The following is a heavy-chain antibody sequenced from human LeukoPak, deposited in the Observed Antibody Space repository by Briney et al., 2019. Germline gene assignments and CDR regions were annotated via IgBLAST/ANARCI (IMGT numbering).Heavy chain of an antibody. J-gene: IGHJ4*02. Sequence: KPGGSLRLSYAASGFTFSDYYMSWIRQAPGKGLEWVSYISSGSRYIDYADSVEGRFTISRDNAKNSVYLQMTSLRAEDTAVYYCTRDQSGSGFNSDYWGQGTLVTVSS. CDR3: TRDQSGSGFNSDY. CDR1: GFTFSDYY. D-gene: IGHD5-24*01. CDR2: ISSGSRYI. V-gene: IGHV3-11*05.